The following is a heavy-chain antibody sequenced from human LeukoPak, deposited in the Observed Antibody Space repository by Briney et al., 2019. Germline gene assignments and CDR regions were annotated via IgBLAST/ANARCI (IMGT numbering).Heavy chain of an antibody. V-gene: IGHV4-39*07. CDR2: IYYSGST. CDR3: ARDGALRPEAFDI. J-gene: IGHJ3*02. Sequence: SETLSLTCTVSGGSISSGGYYWSWIRQPPGKGLEWIGSIYYSGSTYYNPSLKSRVTISVDTSKNQFSLKLSSVTAADTAVYYCARDGALRPEAFDIWGQGTMVTVSS. CDR1: GGSISSGGYY. D-gene: IGHD4-17*01.